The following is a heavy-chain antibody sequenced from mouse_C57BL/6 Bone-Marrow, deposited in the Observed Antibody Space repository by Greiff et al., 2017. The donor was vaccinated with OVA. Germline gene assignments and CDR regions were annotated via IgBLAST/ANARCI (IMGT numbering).Heavy chain of an antibody. J-gene: IGHJ3*01. CDR3: ARDDGYWKFAY. D-gene: IGHD2-3*01. Sequence: VQLQQPGAELVRPGSSVKLSCKASGYTFTSYWMDWVKQRPGQGLEWIGNIYPSDSETHYNQKFKDKATLTVDKSSSTAYMQLSSLTSEDSAVYYCARDDGYWKFAYWGQGTLVTVSA. CDR2: IYPSDSET. V-gene: IGHV1-61*01. CDR1: GYTFTSYW.